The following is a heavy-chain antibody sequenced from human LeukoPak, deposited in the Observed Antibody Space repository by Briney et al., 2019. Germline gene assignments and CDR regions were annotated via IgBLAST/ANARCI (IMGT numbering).Heavy chain of an antibody. CDR3: AKGDCSGGSCYSHDAFDI. D-gene: IGHD2-15*01. V-gene: IGHV3-23*01. CDR1: GFTFSSYS. J-gene: IGHJ3*02. CDR2: ISGSGGST. Sequence: GGSLRLSCAASGFTFSSYSMTWVRQAPGKGLEWVSTISGSGGSTYNADSVKGRFTISRDNSKNTLYLQMNSLRAEDTAVYYCAKGDCSGGSCYSHDAFDIWGQGTMVTVSS.